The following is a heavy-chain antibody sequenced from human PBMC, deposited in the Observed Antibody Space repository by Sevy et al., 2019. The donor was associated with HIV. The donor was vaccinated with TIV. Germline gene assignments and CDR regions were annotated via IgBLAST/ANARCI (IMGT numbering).Heavy chain of an antibody. J-gene: IGHJ3*02. CDR1: GGSISSSDYY. D-gene: IGHD4-17*01. Sequence: SETLSLTCTVRGGSISSSDYYWSWIRQPPGKGLEWIGYISYSGNTYYSPSLKSRVTISGDTSQNRFSLKLRSVTAADTAVYYCARRLYGDYSDAFDIWGQGTVVTVSS. CDR3: ARRLYGDYSDAFDI. V-gene: IGHV4-30-4*01. CDR2: ISYSGNT.